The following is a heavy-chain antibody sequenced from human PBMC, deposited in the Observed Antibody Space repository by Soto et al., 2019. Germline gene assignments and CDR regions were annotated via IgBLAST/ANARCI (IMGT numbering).Heavy chain of an antibody. CDR3: ARGSSGYSSSYHYYYGMDV. Sequence: ASVKVSCKASGYTFTGYYMHWVRQAPGQGLEWMGWINPNSGGTNYAQKFQGWVTMTRDTSISTAYMELSRLRSDDTAVYYCARGSSGYSSSYHYYYGMDVWGQGTTVTVSS. V-gene: IGHV1-2*04. CDR2: INPNSGGT. D-gene: IGHD6-13*01. J-gene: IGHJ6*02. CDR1: GYTFTGYY.